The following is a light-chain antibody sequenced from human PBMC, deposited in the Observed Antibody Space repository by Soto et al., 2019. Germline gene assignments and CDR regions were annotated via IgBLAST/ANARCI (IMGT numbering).Light chain of an antibody. CDR3: CSYAGSSTWV. Sequence: QSALTQPASVSGSPGQSITISCTGTSSDVGSYNLVSWYQQHPGKAPKLMIYEGSKRPSGVSKRFSGSKSGNTASLTTSGLQAEDEADYYCCSYAGSSTWVFGGGTQLTVL. V-gene: IGLV2-23*01. CDR1: SSDVGSYNL. J-gene: IGLJ3*02. CDR2: EGS.